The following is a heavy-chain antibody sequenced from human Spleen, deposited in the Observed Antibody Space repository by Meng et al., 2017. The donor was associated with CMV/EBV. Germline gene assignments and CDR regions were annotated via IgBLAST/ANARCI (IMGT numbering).Heavy chain of an antibody. D-gene: IGHD2-21*02. CDR1: GGSISSSNL. V-gene: IGHV4-4*02. CDR3: ARIERRRILKYCGSDCSTTDY. CDR2: ICHSGST. J-gene: IGHJ4*02. Sequence: QVQLQESGPGLVKPSGTLALTCACSGGSISSSNLWTWVRQVPGKGLEWIGEICHSGSTNYNPSLKSRVTISVDKFKNQFSLKLGSVTAADTAVYYCARIERRRILKYCGSDCSTTDYWGQGTLVTVSS.